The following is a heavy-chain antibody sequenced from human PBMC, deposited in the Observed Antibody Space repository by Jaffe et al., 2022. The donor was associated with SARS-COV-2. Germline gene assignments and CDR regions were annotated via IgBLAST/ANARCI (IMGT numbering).Heavy chain of an antibody. D-gene: IGHD5-12*01. CDR3: ARDYPPPREWLLNTPYFDL. V-gene: IGHV3-21*01. CDR1: GFTFSSYS. J-gene: IGHJ2*01. CDR2: ISSSSSYI. Sequence: EVQLVESGGGLVKPGGSLRLSCAASGFTFSSYSMNWVRQAPGKGLEWVSSISSSSSYIYYADSVKGRFTISRDNAKNSLYLQMNSLRAEDTAVYYCARDYPPPREWLLNTPYFDLWGRGTLVTVSS.